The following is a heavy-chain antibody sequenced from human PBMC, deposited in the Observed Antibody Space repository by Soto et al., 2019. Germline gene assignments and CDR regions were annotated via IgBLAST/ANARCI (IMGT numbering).Heavy chain of an antibody. CDR3: ARYEVERWLQWYYFDY. CDR2: IYYSGST. J-gene: IGHJ4*02. Sequence: SETLSLSCTVSGGSISSSSYYWGWIRQPPGKGLEWIGSIYYSGSTYYNPSLKSRVTISVDTSKNQFSLKLSSVTAADTAVYYCARYEVERWLQWYYFDYWGQGTLVTVSS. V-gene: IGHV4-39*01. D-gene: IGHD5-12*01. CDR1: GGSISSSSYY.